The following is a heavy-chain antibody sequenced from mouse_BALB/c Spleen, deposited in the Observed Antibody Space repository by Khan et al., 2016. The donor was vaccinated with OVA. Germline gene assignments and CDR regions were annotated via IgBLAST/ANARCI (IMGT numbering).Heavy chain of an antibody. Sequence: EVELVEPGGGLVRPGGSLKLACEAAGFTVSDYYMSRVRQTPEKRLDWVATISDGGRHIYYPGSVHGRFTISRDDVKHNLCLRMTSRKSEDTAMYYCTRGYYGDPFAYWGQGALVTVSA. D-gene: IGHD2-13*01. CDR1: GFTVSDYY. V-gene: IGHV5-4*02. CDR3: TRGYYGDPFAY. CDR2: ISDGGRHI. J-gene: IGHJ3*01.